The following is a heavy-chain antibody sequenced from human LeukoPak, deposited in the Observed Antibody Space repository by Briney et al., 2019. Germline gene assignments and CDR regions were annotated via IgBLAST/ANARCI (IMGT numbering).Heavy chain of an antibody. V-gene: IGHV4-59*01. CDR1: GDSISNYY. J-gene: IGHJ5*02. CDR3: ATWAYTSSWSNWFDP. CDR2: FYYSGYT. D-gene: IGHD6-13*01. Sequence: KPSETLSLTCTVSGDSISNYYWSWIRQPPGKGLEWIGCFYYSGYTNYNPSLKSRLTISVDTSKNQFSLKLSSVTAADTAMYYCATWAYTSSWSNWFDPWGQGTLVTVSS.